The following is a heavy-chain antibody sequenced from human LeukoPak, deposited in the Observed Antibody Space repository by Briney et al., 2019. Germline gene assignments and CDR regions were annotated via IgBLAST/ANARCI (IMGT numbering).Heavy chain of an antibody. D-gene: IGHD3-22*01. J-gene: IGHJ3*02. Sequence: PGGSLRLSCAASGFTLSTYAMSWVRQTPGKGLEWVAATSSSDAGTYHADSVRGRFTISRDNSKNTLYLQMNSLRAEDTAVYYRAREAYFDSRGYYLFDAFDIWGQGTMVTVSS. CDR1: GFTLSTYA. CDR3: AREAYFDSRGYYLFDAFDI. V-gene: IGHV3-23*01. CDR2: TSSSDAGT.